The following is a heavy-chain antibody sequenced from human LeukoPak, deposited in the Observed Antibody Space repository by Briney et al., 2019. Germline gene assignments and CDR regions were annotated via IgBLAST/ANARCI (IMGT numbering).Heavy chain of an antibody. Sequence: GASVKVSCTGSTYTFTTYGIIWVRQAPGQGLEWMGWISIYNGNTNYAQKVQGRVTMTTDTSTSTAYMELRSLRSDDTAVYYCARLYSSGPDDYFDYWGQGTLVTVSS. D-gene: IGHD6-19*01. CDR2: ISIYNGNT. J-gene: IGHJ4*02. V-gene: IGHV1-18*01. CDR3: ARLYSSGPDDYFDY. CDR1: TYTFTTYG.